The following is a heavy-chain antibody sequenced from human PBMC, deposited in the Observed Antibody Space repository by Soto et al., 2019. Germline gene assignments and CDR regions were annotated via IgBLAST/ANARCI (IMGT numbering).Heavy chain of an antibody. V-gene: IGHV1-69*02. CDR3: ARGSVATIQVTGFDY. CDR2: IIPILGIA. J-gene: IGHJ4*02. CDR1: GGTFSSYT. D-gene: IGHD5-12*01. Sequence: QVQLVQSGAEVQKPGSSVKVSCKASGGTFSSYTISWVRQAPGQGLEWMGRIIPILGIANYAQKFQGRVTITADKSTSTAYMELSSLRSEDTAVYYCARGSVATIQVTGFDYWGQGTLVTVSS.